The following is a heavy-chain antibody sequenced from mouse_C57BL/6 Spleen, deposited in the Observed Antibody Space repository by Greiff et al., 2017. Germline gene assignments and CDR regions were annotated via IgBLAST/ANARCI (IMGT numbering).Heavy chain of an antibody. D-gene: IGHD2-9*01. CDR1: GFNIKDYY. V-gene: IGHV14-1*01. CDR2: IDPEDGDT. CDR3: TSFYGNDEAWFAY. J-gene: IGHJ3*01. Sequence: VQLQQSGAELVRPGASVKLSCTASGFNIKDYYMHWVKQRPEQGLEWIGRIDPEDGDTEYAPKFQGKATMTADTSSNTAYLQLSGLTSENTAVYYGTSFYGNDEAWFAYWGQGTLVTVSA.